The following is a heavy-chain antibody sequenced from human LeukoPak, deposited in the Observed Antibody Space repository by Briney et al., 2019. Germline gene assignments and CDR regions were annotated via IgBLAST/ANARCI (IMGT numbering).Heavy chain of an antibody. Sequence: GGSLRLSCAASGFTFRSYAMSWVRQAPGKGLEWVSMVSGSGGDTFYADSVKGRLTISRDNSNNTVFLQMNSLRAEDTAVYYCAKGATYCSGTSCGRFASWGLGTPVTVSS. CDR2: VSGSGGDT. J-gene: IGHJ5*02. V-gene: IGHV3-23*01. D-gene: IGHD2-2*01. CDR3: AKGATYCSGTSCGRFAS. CDR1: GFTFRSYA.